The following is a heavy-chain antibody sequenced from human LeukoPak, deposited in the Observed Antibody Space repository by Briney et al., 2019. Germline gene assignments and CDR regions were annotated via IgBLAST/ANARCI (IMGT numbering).Heavy chain of an antibody. V-gene: IGHV3-21*01. J-gene: IGHJ4*02. CDR3: AREIQRDYYDSSGYPIDY. Sequence: GGSLRLSCAASGFTFSSYSMNWVRQAPGKGLEWVSSISSSSSYIYYADSVEGRFTISRDNAKNSLYLQMNSLRAEDTAVYYCAREIQRDYYDSSGYPIDYWGQGTLVTVSS. CDR1: GFTFSSYS. CDR2: ISSSSSYI. D-gene: IGHD3-22*01.